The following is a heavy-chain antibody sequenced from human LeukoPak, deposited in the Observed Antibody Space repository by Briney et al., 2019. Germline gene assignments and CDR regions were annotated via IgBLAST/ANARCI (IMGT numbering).Heavy chain of an antibody. CDR2: LKQDESEK. CDR3: ARDRHYAFDI. D-gene: IGHD3-3*02. Sequence: GGSLRLSCAASGFTFSSYWMSWVRQAPGKGLEWVANLKQDESEKYYVDSVKGRFTISRDNGKNSLYLQMNSLRAEDTAVYFCARDRHYAFDIWGQGTMVTVSS. CDR1: GFTFSSYW. V-gene: IGHV3-7*01. J-gene: IGHJ3*02.